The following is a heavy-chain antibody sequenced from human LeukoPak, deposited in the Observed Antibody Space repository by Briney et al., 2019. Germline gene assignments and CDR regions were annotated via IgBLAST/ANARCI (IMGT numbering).Heavy chain of an antibody. CDR1: GFTFSSYA. D-gene: IGHD6-6*01. V-gene: IGHV3-7*01. CDR2: IKQDGSEK. J-gene: IGHJ5*02. Sequence: AGGSLRLSCAASGFTFSSYAMSWVRQAPGKGLEWVANIKQDGSEKYYVDSVKGRFTISRDNAKNSLYLQMNSLRAEDAAVYYCARVPNSSSWDWFDPWGQGTLVTVSS. CDR3: ARVPNSSSWDWFDP.